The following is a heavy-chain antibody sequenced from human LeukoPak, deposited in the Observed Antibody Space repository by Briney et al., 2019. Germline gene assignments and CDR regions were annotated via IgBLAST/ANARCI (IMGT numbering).Heavy chain of an antibody. Sequence: GGPLRLSCAVSGFTFSSYWLNWFRQVPGKGRVWVSHINTFGTTATYADSVKGRLTISRDNSKNTLYLHMNSLRVEDTAVYYCAKEWGKYSSSWYGLDYWGQGTLVTVSS. CDR2: INTFGTTA. CDR3: AKEWGKYSSSWYGLDY. J-gene: IGHJ4*02. CDR1: GFTFSSYW. V-gene: IGHV3-74*01. D-gene: IGHD6-13*01.